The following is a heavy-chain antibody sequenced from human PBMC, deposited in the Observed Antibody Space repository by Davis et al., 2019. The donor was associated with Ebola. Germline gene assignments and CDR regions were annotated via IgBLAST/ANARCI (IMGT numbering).Heavy chain of an antibody. CDR1: GFSFSTYG. J-gene: IGHJ6*03. CDR3: ARDSCRSVTCYDYYYYMDV. Sequence: GESLKISCAASGFSFSTYGMHWVRQAPGKGLEWVAVISYNGNYENYVDSVKGRFTISRGKSKNTLYLQMNSLRPEDTAVYFCARDSCRSVTCYDYYYYMDVWGKGTTVTVSS. V-gene: IGHV3-30*03. D-gene: IGHD2-2*01. CDR2: ISYNGNYE.